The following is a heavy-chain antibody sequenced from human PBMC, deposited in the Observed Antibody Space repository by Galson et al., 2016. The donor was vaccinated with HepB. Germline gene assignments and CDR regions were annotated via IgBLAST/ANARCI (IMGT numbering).Heavy chain of an antibody. V-gene: IGHV1-8*01. CDR3: ARALSPPNDYGNPYYFDS. D-gene: IGHD4-11*01. CDR2: MKPRSGNT. Sequence: VKVSCKASGYLFNSYDINWMRQATGQGLEWMGWMKPRSGNTVYAQKFQGRVTMTRETSITTAYLELTSLSPEDTAVYFCARALSPPNDYGNPYYFDSWGQGTLVTVSS. J-gene: IGHJ4*02. CDR1: GYLFNSYD.